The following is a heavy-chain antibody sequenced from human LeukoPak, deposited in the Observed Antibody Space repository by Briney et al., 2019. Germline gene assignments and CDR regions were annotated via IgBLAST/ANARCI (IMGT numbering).Heavy chain of an antibody. CDR2: ITSGANT. CDR1: GFTFGDYA. CDR3: AKARAGDITAAFNY. D-gene: IGHD6-13*01. J-gene: IGHJ4*02. V-gene: IGHV3-23*01. Sequence: GGSLRLSCTASGFTFGDYAMSWFRQAPGKGLEWVSGITSGANTYYADSVKGRFTISRDNSENTLNLQMNSLRAEDTAIYYCAKARAGDITAAFNYWGQGTLVTVSS.